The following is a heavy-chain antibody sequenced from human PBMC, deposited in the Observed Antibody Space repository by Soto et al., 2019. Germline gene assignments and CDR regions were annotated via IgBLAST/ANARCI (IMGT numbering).Heavy chain of an antibody. J-gene: IGHJ6*03. CDR3: ARISSWYYYYYMDV. CDR1: GGSFSGYY. V-gene: IGHV4-34*01. Sequence: SETLSLTCAVYGGSFSGYYWSWIRQPPGKGLERIGEINHSGSTNYNPSLKSRVTISVDTSKNQFSLKLSSVTAADTAVYYCARISSWYYYYYMDVWGKGTTVTVSS. CDR2: INHSGST. D-gene: IGHD6-13*01.